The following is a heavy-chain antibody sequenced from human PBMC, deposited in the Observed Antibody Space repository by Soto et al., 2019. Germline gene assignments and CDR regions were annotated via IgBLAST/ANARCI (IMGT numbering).Heavy chain of an antibody. Sequence: EVQLVESGGGLVKPGGSLRLSCAASGFTFSTTWMVWVRQAPGRGLEWVGRIRSKNAGGTADYAELVKGRFIISRDDSKDTLYLQMNSLKTEDTAVYYFTTCHPGAGSLFDNWGQGTLVTVSS. CDR2: IRSKNAGGTA. CDR3: TTCHPGAGSLFDN. J-gene: IGHJ4*02. CDR1: GFTFSTTW. V-gene: IGHV3-15*07.